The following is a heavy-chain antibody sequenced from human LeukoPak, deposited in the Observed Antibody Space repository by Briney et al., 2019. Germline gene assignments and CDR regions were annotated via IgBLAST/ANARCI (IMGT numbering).Heavy chain of an antibody. D-gene: IGHD6-13*01. CDR1: GGTFSSYA. CDR3: ARTGYSSSWYRPGDY. Sequence: SVKVSCKASGGTFSSYAISWVRQAPGQGLEWMGGIIPIFGTANYAQKFQGRVTITTDESTSTAYMELSSLRSEDTAVYYCARTGYSSSWYRPGDYWGQGTLVTVSS. CDR2: IIPIFGTA. V-gene: IGHV1-69*05. J-gene: IGHJ4*02.